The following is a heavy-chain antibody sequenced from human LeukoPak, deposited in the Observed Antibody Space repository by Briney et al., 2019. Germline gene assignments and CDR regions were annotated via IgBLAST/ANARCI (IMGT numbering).Heavy chain of an antibody. CDR2: ISASGVTT. CDR3: AKDPRGNYVARLDP. V-gene: IGHV3-23*01. D-gene: IGHD4-11*01. J-gene: IGHJ5*02. Sequence: GGSLRLSCATSGFTLNTYAMSWVRQAPGKGLEWVSGISASGVTTHYADSVKGRFTISRDNSKNTLYLQMNSLRVEDTAIYYCAKDPRGNYVARLDPWGQGTLVTVSS. CDR1: GFTLNTYA.